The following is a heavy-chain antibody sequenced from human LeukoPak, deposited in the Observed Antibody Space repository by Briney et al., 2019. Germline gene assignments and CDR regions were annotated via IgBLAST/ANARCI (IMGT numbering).Heavy chain of an antibody. V-gene: IGHV3-21*01. CDR3: ARVPLNTRNYDILTGYYFDY. D-gene: IGHD3-9*01. Sequence: GGSLRLSCAASGFTFSSYAMNWVRQAPGKGLEWVSCITGSSDYIEYAESVKGRFTISRDNAKNSLYLQMNSLRAEDTAVYYCARVPLNTRNYDILTGYYFDYWGQGTLVTVSS. CDR1: GFTFSSYA. CDR2: ITGSSDYI. J-gene: IGHJ4*02.